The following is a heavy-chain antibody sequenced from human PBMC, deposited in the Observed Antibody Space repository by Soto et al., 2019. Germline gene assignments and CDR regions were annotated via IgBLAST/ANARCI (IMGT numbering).Heavy chain of an antibody. D-gene: IGHD3-3*01. Sequence: QLHLVQSGAVVKKPGASVTVSCSASGYPVTAYYMHWVRQAPGRGLEWMGGINPATGAAKYTQTFQGRVTMTRDPSTSTVFMELSGLTSEDKAVFYCARGGGVGVAGSAAFDMWGQGTLVTVSS. V-gene: IGHV1-2*02. J-gene: IGHJ3*02. CDR3: ARGGGVGVAGSAAFDM. CDR2: INPATGAA. CDR1: GYPVTAYY.